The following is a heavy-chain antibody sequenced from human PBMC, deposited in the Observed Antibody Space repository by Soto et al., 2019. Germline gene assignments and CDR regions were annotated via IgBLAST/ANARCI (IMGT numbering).Heavy chain of an antibody. D-gene: IGHD3-10*01. CDR3: ARALTRITMVRGVIIGSTIDY. V-gene: IGHV3-30-3*01. CDR1: GFTFSSYA. J-gene: IGHJ4*02. Sequence: GGSLRLSCAASGFTFSSYAMHWVRQAPGKGLEWVAVISYDGSNKYYADSVKGRFTISRDNSKNTLYLQMNSLRAEDTAVYYCARALTRITMVRGVIIGSTIDYWGQGTLVTVSS. CDR2: ISYDGSNK.